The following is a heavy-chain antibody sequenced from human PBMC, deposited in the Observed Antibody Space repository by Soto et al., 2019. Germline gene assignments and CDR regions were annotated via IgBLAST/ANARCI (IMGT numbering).Heavy chain of an antibody. CDR1: GFTFSNYL. J-gene: IGHJ6*02. D-gene: IGHD1-1*01. V-gene: IGHV3-30-3*01. CDR3: ARPLGWNDQYYGINV. CDR2: ISHNGNNK. Sequence: QLVESGGGVVQPGRSLRLSCAASGFTFSNYLMHWVRQAPGKGLECVTVISHNGNNKYYADSVKGRFTISRDNSKNTLYLQMNSLTTDDTAVYYCARPLGWNDQYYGINVWGQGTTVIVSS.